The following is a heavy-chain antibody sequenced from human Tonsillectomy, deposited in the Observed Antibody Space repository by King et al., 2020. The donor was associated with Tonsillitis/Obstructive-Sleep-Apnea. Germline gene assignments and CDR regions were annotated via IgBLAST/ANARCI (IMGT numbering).Heavy chain of an antibody. D-gene: IGHD6-19*01. Sequence: VQLVESGGGLVKPGGSLRLSCAASGFTFRNAWMSWVRQAPGKGLEWVGRIKSKTDGGTTDYAAPGKGRFTISRDDSKNTLYLQMNSLKTEDTAVYYCTTDSGYSSGWYSYYMGYWGQGTLVTVSS. J-gene: IGHJ4*02. CDR1: GFTFRNAW. V-gene: IGHV3-15*01. CDR3: TTDSGYSSGWYSYYMGY. CDR2: IKSKTDGGTT.